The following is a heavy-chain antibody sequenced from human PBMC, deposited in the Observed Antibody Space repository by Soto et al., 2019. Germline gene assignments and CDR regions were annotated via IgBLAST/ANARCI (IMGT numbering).Heavy chain of an antibody. CDR1: GYSFTSYW. J-gene: IGHJ4*02. D-gene: IGHD2-2*02. CDR2: IYPGDSDT. Sequence: GESLKISCKGSGYSFTSYWIGWVRQMPGKGLEWMGIIYPGDSDTRYSPSFQGQVTISADKSISTAYLQWSSLKASDTAMYYCARQFMCISTGCYIDYWGQGTLVTVSS. CDR3: ARQFMCISTGCYIDY. V-gene: IGHV5-51*01.